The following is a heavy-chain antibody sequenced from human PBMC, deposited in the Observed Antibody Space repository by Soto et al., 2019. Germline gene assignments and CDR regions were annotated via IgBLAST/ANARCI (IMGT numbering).Heavy chain of an antibody. J-gene: IGHJ3*02. D-gene: IGHD6-13*01. V-gene: IGHV1-18*01. CDR3: ARSLCSSSFCAFDI. Sequence: ASVKVSCKASGYTFTSYGISWVRQAPGQGLEWMGWISAYNGNTNYAQKLQGRVTMTTDTSTSTAYMELRSLRSDDTAVYYCARSLCSSSFCAFDIWGQGTMVTVSS. CDR2: ISAYNGNT. CDR1: GYTFTSYG.